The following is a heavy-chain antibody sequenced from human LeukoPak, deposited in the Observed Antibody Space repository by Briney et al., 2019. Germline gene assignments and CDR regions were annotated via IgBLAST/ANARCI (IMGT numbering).Heavy chain of an antibody. CDR3: ASSGVRGVIRDY. Sequence: SETLSLTCTVSGYSISSGYYWGWIRQPPGKGLEWIANIYHSGNTYYNPSLKSRVTISVDTSRNQFSLKLSSVTAADTAVYYCASSGVRGVIRDYWGQGTLVTVSS. CDR2: IYHSGNT. D-gene: IGHD3-10*01. V-gene: IGHV4-38-2*02. CDR1: GYSISSGYY. J-gene: IGHJ4*02.